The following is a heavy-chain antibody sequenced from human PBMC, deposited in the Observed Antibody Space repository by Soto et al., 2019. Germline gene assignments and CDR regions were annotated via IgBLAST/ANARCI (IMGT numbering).Heavy chain of an antibody. J-gene: IGHJ5*02. D-gene: IGHD2-21*01. CDR1: GFTCSSYA. Sequence: GGSLRLSCAASGFTCSSYAMRWNRQDPGKGLEWVSAISGSGGSTYYADSVKGRFTISKDNSKNTLYLQMSNLRDEDTALYYCAKDAVYKDGLWLMDSWGQGTLVTVSS. V-gene: IGHV3-23*01. CDR2: ISGSGGST. CDR3: AKDAVYKDGLWLMDS.